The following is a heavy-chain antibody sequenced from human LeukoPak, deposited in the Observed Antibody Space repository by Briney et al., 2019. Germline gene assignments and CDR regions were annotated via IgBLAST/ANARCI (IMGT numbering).Heavy chain of an antibody. D-gene: IGHD3-10*01. CDR3: ARGPPVFYFDY. CDR1: GYSISSGYF. V-gene: IGHV4-38-2*02. J-gene: IGHJ4*02. Sequence: PSETLSLTCSVSGYSISSGYFWGWIRQPPGKGLEWIGSIHHSGSTYYNPSLKSRVIIAVDTSKNQFSLKLSSVTAADTAVYYCARGPPVFYFDYWGQGTLVTVSS. CDR2: IHHSGST.